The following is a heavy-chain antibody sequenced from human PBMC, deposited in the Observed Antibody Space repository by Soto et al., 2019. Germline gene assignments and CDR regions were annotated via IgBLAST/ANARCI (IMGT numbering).Heavy chain of an antibody. CDR3: ATHSFDNLSAGDS. CDR1: GFTFNHYW. V-gene: IGHV3-7*01. D-gene: IGHD5-18*01. Sequence: GGSLRLSCAASGFTFNHYWMAWVRQAPGKGLEWVANIKQDGSEKYYVDSVKGRFTISRDNTMNSVYLQMNSLRAEDTAVYYCATHSFDNLSAGDSWGQGTLVTVSS. CDR2: IKQDGSEK. J-gene: IGHJ4*02.